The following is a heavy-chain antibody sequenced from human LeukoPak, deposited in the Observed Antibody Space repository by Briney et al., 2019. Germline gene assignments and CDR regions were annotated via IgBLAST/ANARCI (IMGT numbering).Heavy chain of an antibody. J-gene: IGHJ4*02. D-gene: IGHD6-13*01. V-gene: IGHV1-2*02. Sequence: ASVKVSCKASGYTFTAYYVHWVRQAPGQGLEWMGWINPDSGGTNYAQKFQGRVSMTRDTSINTAYMELSTLRSDDTAVYYCARGGSHFDYWGQGTLVTVSS. CDR2: INPDSGGT. CDR1: GYTFTAYY. CDR3: ARGGSHFDY.